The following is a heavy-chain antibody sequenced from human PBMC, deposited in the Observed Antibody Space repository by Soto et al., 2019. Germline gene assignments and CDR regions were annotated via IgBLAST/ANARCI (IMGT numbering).Heavy chain of an antibody. Sequence: QITLKESGPTLVRATETLTLTCTFSGFSLGTSPEGLGWIRQPPGKALEWLGLIYWNDNRRYSPSLKSRVTITKDASKNQVVLTMTNMDPVDTGTYYCSHRLFWFDASGRSDAFDIWGPGTMVTVSS. D-gene: IGHD2-15*01. CDR3: SHRLFWFDASGRSDAFDI. CDR1: GFSLGTSPEG. V-gene: IGHV2-5*01. J-gene: IGHJ3*02. CDR2: IYWNDNR.